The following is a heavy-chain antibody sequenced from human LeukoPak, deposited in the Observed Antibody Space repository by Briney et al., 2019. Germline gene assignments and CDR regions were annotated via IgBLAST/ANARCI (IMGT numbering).Heavy chain of an antibody. D-gene: IGHD3-3*01. CDR1: GGSISGTAYY. CDR3: ARASTIFGRFDY. CDR2: IYYSGST. V-gene: IGHV4-39*07. Sequence: PSETLSLTCAISGGSISGTAYYWGWIRQPPGKGLEWIGSIYYSGSTYYNPSLKSRLTISVDTSKNQFSLKLSSVTAADTAVYYCARASTIFGRFDYWGRGTLVAVSS. J-gene: IGHJ4*02.